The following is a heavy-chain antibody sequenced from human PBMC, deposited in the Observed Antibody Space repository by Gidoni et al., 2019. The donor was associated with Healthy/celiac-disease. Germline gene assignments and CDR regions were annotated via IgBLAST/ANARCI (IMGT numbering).Heavy chain of an antibody. J-gene: IGHJ4*02. CDR1: GGSISSYY. CDR2: SYYSGSP. Sequence: QVQLRESGPGLVKPSETLSLTCTVSGGSISSYYWSWIRQPPGKGLEWIGYSYYSGSPNYNPYLKSRVTISVDTSKNQFSLKRSSVTAADTAVDYCARDSGEPIFDYWGQGTLVTVSS. V-gene: IGHV4-59*01. D-gene: IGHD3-10*01. CDR3: ARDSGEPIFDY.